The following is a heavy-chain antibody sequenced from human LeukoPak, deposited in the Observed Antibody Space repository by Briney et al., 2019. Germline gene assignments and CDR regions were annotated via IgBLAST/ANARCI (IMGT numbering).Heavy chain of an antibody. CDR3: ATDYYYDSSGSYYTVDY. CDR1: GGTFSSYT. V-gene: IGHV1-69*06. J-gene: IGHJ4*02. Sequence: GASVKVSCKASGGTFSSYTISWVRQAPGQGLEWMGGIIPNFGTPNYAQKFQGRVTITADKSTSTAYMELSSLRSEDTAVYYCATDYYYDSSGSYYTVDYWGQGTLVTVSS. D-gene: IGHD3-22*01. CDR2: IIPNFGTP.